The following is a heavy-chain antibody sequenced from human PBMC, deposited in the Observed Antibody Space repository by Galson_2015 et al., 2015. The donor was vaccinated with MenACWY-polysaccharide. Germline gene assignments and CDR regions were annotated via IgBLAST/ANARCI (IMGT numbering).Heavy chain of an antibody. J-gene: IGHJ3*02. D-gene: IGHD2-15*01. Sequence: SLRLSCAASGIRFSGSGMHWVRQAPGKGLEWVAVIQYDGTNKVCADSVKGRFNISRDNSRNTLYLEMNSLRAEDTAVYYCAREGSRIVFHAFDTWGQGTMVTVSS. V-gene: IGHV3-33*01. CDR3: AREGSRIVFHAFDT. CDR1: GIRFSGSG. CDR2: IQYDGTNK.